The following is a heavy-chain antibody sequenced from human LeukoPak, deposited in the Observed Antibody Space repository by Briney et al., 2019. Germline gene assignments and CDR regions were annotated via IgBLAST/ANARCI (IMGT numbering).Heavy chain of an antibody. CDR3: ARAPAYWPYYYMDV. D-gene: IGHD3-16*01. Sequence: GGSLRLSCAASGFTVSSNYMTWVRQAPGKGLEWVSILHTSGGTYYADSVKGRFTISRGNSKNTLYLQMNSLRAEDTAVYYCARAPAYWPYYYMDVWGTGATVTISS. J-gene: IGHJ6*03. CDR1: GFTVSSNY. CDR2: LHTSGGT. V-gene: IGHV3-53*01.